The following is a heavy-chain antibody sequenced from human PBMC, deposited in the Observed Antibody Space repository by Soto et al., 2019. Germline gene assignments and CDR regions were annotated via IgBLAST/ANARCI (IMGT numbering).Heavy chain of an antibody. V-gene: IGHV3-23*01. CDR3: AKGVTSSGSANWYFHV. J-gene: IGHJ2*01. D-gene: IGHD2-15*01. CDR2: ISSSADTT. CDR1: GFTFTSYA. Sequence: EVQLLESGGGLVQPGGSLRLSCAASGFTFTSYAIHWVRQAPGKGLEWVSVISSSADTTYYADSVKGRFTISRDNSKNTLYLQMNSLRAEDTAVYYCAKGVTSSGSANWYFHVWGRGTLVTVSS.